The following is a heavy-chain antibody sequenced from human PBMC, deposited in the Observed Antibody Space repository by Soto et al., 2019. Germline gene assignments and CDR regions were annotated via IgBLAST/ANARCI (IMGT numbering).Heavy chain of an antibody. CDR1: GFTFSIHA. Sequence: EVQLVESGGGLVQPGGSLRLSCEVSGFTFSIHAMNWVRQAPGKGLEWVAYIHGTRSIIYYADSVKGRFTISRDNAKNSLFLHMDSLRDEDTAVSYCARDSRNAYYDYWGQGTLVTVSS. J-gene: IGHJ4*02. V-gene: IGHV3-48*02. CDR3: ARDSRNAYYDY. D-gene: IGHD3-22*01. CDR2: IHGTRSII.